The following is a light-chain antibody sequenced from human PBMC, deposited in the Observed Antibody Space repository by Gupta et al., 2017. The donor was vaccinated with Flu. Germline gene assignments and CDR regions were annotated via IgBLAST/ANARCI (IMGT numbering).Light chain of an antibody. Sequence: PSTLSASVGDRVTFTCRASQNILRFLAWYQHKPGQAPKLLIYESSTLAYGVPSRFSGSGSETEFSLSISGLQPDDFATYYCQQEYNSIIIFGRGTKVQI. CDR3: QQEYNSIII. J-gene: IGKJ4*01. CDR1: QNILRF. V-gene: IGKV1-5*03. CDR2: ESS.